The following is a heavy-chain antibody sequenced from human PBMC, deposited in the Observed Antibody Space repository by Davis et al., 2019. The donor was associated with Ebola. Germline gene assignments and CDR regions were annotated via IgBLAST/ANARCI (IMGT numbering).Heavy chain of an antibody. J-gene: IGHJ4*02. CDR3: ARAIVQWELLFHGTQIDY. Sequence: AASVKVSCKASGYTFTNYGINWVRQAPGQGPQWMGWINTKTGNPTYAQGFTGRFVFSLDTSVSTAYLQISSLKAEDTAVYYCARAIVQWELLFHGTQIDYWGQGTLVTVSS. CDR2: INTKTGNP. CDR1: GYTFTNYG. V-gene: IGHV7-4-1*02. D-gene: IGHD1-26*01.